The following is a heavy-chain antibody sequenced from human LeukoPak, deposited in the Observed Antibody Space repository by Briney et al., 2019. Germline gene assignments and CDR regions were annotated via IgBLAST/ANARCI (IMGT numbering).Heavy chain of an antibody. V-gene: IGHV3-48*04. CDR2: ISSSSSTI. D-gene: IGHD3-22*01. Sequence: GGSLRLSCAASGFTFSSYSMNWVRQAPGKGLEWVSYISSSSSTIYYADSVKGRFTISRDNAKNSLYLQMNSLRAEDTAVYYCARYYYDSSGYPRFDPWGQGTLVTVSS. J-gene: IGHJ5*02. CDR1: GFTFSSYS. CDR3: ARYYYDSSGYPRFDP.